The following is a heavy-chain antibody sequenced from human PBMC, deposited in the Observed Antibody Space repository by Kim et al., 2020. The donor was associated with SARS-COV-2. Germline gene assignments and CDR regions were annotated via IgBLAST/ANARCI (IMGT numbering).Heavy chain of an antibody. V-gene: IGHV7-4-1*02. CDR3: ARGRGSGWDPGDY. D-gene: IGHD6-19*01. Sequence: YAHGFTGRFVFSLDTSVSTAYLQISSLKAEDTAVYYCARGRGSGWDPGDYWGQGTLVTVSS. J-gene: IGHJ4*02.